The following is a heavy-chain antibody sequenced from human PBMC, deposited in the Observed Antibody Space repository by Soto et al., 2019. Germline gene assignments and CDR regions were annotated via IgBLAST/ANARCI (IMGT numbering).Heavy chain of an antibody. D-gene: IGHD3-9*01. CDR1: GGTFSSYA. CDR2: IIPIFGTA. J-gene: IGHJ5*02. Sequence: QVQLVQSGAEVKKPGSSVKVSCKASGGTFSSYAISWVRQAPGQGLEWMGGIIPIFGTANYAQKFQGRVTITADESTSTAYMELSSLRSEDTAVYYCARVPFGYDILTGYYFTGWLDPWGQGTLVTVSS. CDR3: ARVPFGYDILTGYYFTGWLDP. V-gene: IGHV1-69*01.